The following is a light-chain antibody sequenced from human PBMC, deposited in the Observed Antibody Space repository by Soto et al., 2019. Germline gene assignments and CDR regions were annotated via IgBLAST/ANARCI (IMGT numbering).Light chain of an antibody. CDR2: DVS. Sequence: VMTQSPATLSVSPGETVSLSCRASQSVTTNLAWYQHKPGQAPRVLIYDVSTRATGVPARFSGSGTGTYFTLTIRSLQSDDFAVYYCQKYKDWPYTFGQGTKLEIK. CDR3: QKYKDWPYT. V-gene: IGKV3-15*01. CDR1: QSVTTN. J-gene: IGKJ2*01.